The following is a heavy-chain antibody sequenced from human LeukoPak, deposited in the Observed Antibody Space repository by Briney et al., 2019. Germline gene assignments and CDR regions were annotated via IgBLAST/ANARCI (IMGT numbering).Heavy chain of an antibody. V-gene: IGHV3-20*04. J-gene: IGHJ6*03. CDR3: ARNGGGGYYYYMDV. CDR2: ISWNGGST. CDR1: GFTFDDYG. D-gene: IGHD3-16*01. Sequence: GGSLRLSCAASGFTFDDYGMSWVRRAPGKGLEWVSGISWNGGSTGYADSVKGRFTISRDNAKNSLYLQMNSLRAEDTVLYYCARNGGGGYYYYMDVWGKGTTVTVSS.